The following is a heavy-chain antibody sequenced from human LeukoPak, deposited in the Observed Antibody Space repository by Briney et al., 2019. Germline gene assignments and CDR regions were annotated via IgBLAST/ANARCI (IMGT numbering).Heavy chain of an antibody. CDR3: ARCRGGSYYFDY. D-gene: IGHD2-15*01. CDR2: IYSGGST. CDR1: GFTLSRNY. V-gene: IGHV3-66*01. Sequence: GGSLRLSCAASGFTLSRNYMSWVRQAPGKGLEWVSVIYSGGSTYYADSVKGRFTISRDNSKNTLYLQMNSLRAENTAVYYCARCRGGSYYFDYWGQGTLVTVSS. J-gene: IGHJ4*02.